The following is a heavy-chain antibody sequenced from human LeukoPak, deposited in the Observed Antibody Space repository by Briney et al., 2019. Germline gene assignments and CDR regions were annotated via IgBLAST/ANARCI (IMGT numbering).Heavy chain of an antibody. Sequence: PGGSLRLSCAASGFTFSSYAMHWVRQAPGKGLEWVAVISYDGSNKYYADSVKGRFTISRDNSKNTLYLQMNSLRAEDTAVYYCAKDRPVYYGSGSYPFDYWGQGTLVTVSS. CDR3: AKDRPVYYGSGSYPFDY. V-gene: IGHV3-30-3*01. J-gene: IGHJ4*02. D-gene: IGHD3-10*01. CDR2: ISYDGSNK. CDR1: GFTFSSYA.